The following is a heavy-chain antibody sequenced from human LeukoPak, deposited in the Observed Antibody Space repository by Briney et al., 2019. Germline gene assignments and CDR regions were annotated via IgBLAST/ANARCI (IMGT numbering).Heavy chain of an antibody. D-gene: IGHD3-10*01. CDR1: GFTVSSNY. Sequence: AGSLRLSCAASGFTVSSNYMSWVRQAPGKGLEWVSVFYSGGSTFYADSVKGRFTISRDDSKNTLYLQMNSLRAEDTAVYYCARGDIIRGDYNWFDPWGQGILVTVSS. J-gene: IGHJ5*02. V-gene: IGHV3-53*01. CDR2: FYSGGST. CDR3: ARGDIIRGDYNWFDP.